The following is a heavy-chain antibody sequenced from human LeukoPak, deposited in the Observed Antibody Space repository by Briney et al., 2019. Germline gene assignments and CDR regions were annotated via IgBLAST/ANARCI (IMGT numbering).Heavy chain of an antibody. CDR3: SRDNASRDPPHFDY. CDR2: CVPIFGTA. J-gene: IGHJ4*02. V-gene: IGHV1-69*06. Sequence: PSVKLSCKASGGTFSSYAIRWVRQARGPGREWMGGCVPIFGTANYAQKSRGRGTITADKSTRTAYMELSSLRSEDTAVYYYSRDNASRDPPHFDYWGQGTLVTVSS. CDR1: GGTFSSYA.